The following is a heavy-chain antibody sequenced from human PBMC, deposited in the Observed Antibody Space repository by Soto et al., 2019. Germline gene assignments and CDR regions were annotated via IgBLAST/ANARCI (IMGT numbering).Heavy chain of an antibody. CDR2: IYYSGST. Sequence: QVQLQESGPGLVKPSQTLSLTCTVSGGSISSGGYYWSWIRQNPGKGLEWIGYIYYSGSTYYNTSLKSRVTISVDTSKNQFSLKLSSVTATDTAVYYCARGGSSGYYYSDAFDIWGQGTMVTVSS. V-gene: IGHV4-31*03. D-gene: IGHD3-22*01. J-gene: IGHJ3*02. CDR1: GGSISSGGYY. CDR3: ARGGSSGYYYSDAFDI.